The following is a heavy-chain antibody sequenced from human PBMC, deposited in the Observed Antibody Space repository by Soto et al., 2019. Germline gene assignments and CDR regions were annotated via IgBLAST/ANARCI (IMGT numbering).Heavy chain of an antibody. V-gene: IGHV3-23*01. Sequence: PGGSLRLSCAACGFTFSSYSMSWVCQAPGKGLEWVSVISGSGGSTYYADSVKGRFTISRDNSKNTLYLQMNSLRAEDTAVYYCAQDNGVGSTMVKFDHWGQGTLVTVSS. D-gene: IGHD1-26*01. CDR2: ISGSGGST. CDR1: GFTFSSYS. CDR3: AQDNGVGSTMVKFDH. J-gene: IGHJ4*02.